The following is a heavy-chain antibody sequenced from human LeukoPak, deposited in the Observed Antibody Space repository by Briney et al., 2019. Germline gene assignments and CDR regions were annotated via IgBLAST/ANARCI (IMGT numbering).Heavy chain of an antibody. Sequence: SETLSLTCTVSGVSISSYYWSWIRQPAGKGLEWIGRIYTSGSTNYNPSLKSRVTMSVDTSKNQFSLKLSTVTAADTAVYYCARVLPRTHITRLEGGAFDIWGQGTMVTVSS. CDR2: IYTSGST. CDR1: GVSISSYY. J-gene: IGHJ3*02. CDR3: ARVLPRTHITRLEGGAFDI. D-gene: IGHD3-3*01. V-gene: IGHV4-4*07.